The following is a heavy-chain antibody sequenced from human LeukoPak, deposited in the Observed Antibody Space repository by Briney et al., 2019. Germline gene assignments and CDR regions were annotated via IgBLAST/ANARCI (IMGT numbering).Heavy chain of an antibody. CDR2: ISANGGST. V-gene: IGHV3-23*01. Sequence: GGSLRLSCAASGFIFSNYAMSWVRQAPGKGLEWVAGISANGGSTSYADSVKGRFTISRDNSKNTLYLQMNSLRAEDTAVYYCAKGSTIVVVPAATTDYYMDVWGKGTTVTVSS. D-gene: IGHD2-2*01. J-gene: IGHJ6*03. CDR3: AKGSTIVVVPAATTDYYMDV. CDR1: GFIFSNYA.